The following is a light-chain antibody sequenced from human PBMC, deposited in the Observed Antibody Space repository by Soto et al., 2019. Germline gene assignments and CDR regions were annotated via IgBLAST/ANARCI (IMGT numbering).Light chain of an antibody. CDR2: DAS. Sequence: EVVLTQSPATLSLSPGERAPLSCRARQSIRTSLAWYPQKPGQAPRLVIFDASNRANGVPARFGGSGSGTDFTLTINSLEPEDFAVYYCQQRNVWPPITFGQGTRLEIK. J-gene: IGKJ5*01. CDR1: QSIRTS. CDR3: QQRNVWPPIT. V-gene: IGKV3-11*01.